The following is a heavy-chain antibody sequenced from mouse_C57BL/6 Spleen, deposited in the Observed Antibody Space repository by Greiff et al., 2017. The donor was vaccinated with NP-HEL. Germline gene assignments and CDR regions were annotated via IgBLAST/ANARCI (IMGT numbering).Heavy chain of an antibody. V-gene: IGHV5-4*01. CDR3: ARDRESKYYFDD. Sequence: EVQGVESGGGLVKPGGSLKLSCAASGFTFSSYAMSWVRQTPEKRLEWVATISDGGSYTYSPDNVKGRFTISRDNAKNNLYLQMSHLKSEDTAMYYCARDRESKYYFDDWGQGTTLTVSS. CDR2: ISDGGSYT. J-gene: IGHJ2*01. D-gene: IGHD2-5*01. CDR1: GFTFSSYA.